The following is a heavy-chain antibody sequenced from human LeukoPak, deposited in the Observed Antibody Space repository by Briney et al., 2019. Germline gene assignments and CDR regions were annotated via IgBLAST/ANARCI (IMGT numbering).Heavy chain of an antibody. CDR3: AREGDSSGWYYFDY. CDR2: ISYDGSNK. V-gene: IGHV3-30-3*01. Sequence: PGGSLRLSCAASGFTFSSYAMHWVRQAPGKGLEWVAVISYDGSNKYYADSVKGRFTISRDNSKNTLYLQMNSLRAEDTAVYYCAREGDSSGWYYFDYWGQGTLVTVSS. CDR1: GFTFSSYA. D-gene: IGHD6-19*01. J-gene: IGHJ4*02.